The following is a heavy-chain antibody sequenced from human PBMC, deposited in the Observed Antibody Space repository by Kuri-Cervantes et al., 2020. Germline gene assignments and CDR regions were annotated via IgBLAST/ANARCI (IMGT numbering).Heavy chain of an antibody. CDR1: GYTFTSYG. CDR2: ISAYNGNT. J-gene: IGHJ4*02. D-gene: IGHD3-22*01. V-gene: IGHV1-18*01. CDR3: ARDWIPYADSTVYYFPGH. Sequence: ASVKVSCKASGYTFTSYGISWVRQAPGQGLEWMGWISAYNGNTNYAQKLQGRVTMTTDTSTSTAYMELRSLRSDDTAVYYCARDWIPYADSTVYYFPGHWGQGTLVTVSS.